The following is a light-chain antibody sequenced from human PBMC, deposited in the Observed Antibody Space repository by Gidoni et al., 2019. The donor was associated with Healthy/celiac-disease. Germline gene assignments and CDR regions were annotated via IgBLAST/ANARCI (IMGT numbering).Light chain of an antibody. CDR1: SSDVGGYNY. Sequence: QSALTHPASVSGSPGQSITISCTGTSSDVGGYNYVSWYQQPPGKAPKLMIYEVSNRPPGVSNRFSGSKSGNTASLTISGLQAEDEADYYCSSYTSSSTVVFGGGTKLTVL. CDR3: SSYTSSSTVV. J-gene: IGLJ2*01. CDR2: EVS. V-gene: IGLV2-14*01.